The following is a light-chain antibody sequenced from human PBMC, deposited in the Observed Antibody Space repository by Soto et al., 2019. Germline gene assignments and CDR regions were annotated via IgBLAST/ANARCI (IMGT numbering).Light chain of an antibody. Sequence: DIQMTQSPSSVSASVGDRVTITCRASQGISSWLGWYQQIPGKAPKIPIYAASSLQSGVPSRFRGSGSGTDFTLTISSLEPEYLATYYCQQANSFAFMFGGGTKVEIK. CDR2: AAS. CDR1: QGISSW. J-gene: IGKJ4*02. V-gene: IGKV1D-12*01. CDR3: QQANSFAFM.